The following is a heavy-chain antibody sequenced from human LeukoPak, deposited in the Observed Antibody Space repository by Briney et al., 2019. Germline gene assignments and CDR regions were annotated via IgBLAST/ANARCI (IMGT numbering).Heavy chain of an antibody. CDR2: ISSSSSYI. Sequence: PGGSLRLSCAASGFTFSNYSMNWVRQAPGKGLEWVSSISSSSSYIYYADSVKGRFTISRDNAKNSLYLQMNSLRAEDTAVYYCAKGGGSYYLYFDYWGQGTLVTVSS. J-gene: IGHJ4*02. CDR1: GFTFSNYS. D-gene: IGHD1-26*01. CDR3: AKGGGSYYLYFDY. V-gene: IGHV3-21*01.